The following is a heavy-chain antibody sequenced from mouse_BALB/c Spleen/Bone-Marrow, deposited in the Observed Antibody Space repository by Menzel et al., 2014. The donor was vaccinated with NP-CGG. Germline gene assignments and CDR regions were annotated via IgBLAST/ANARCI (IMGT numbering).Heavy chain of an antibody. V-gene: IGHV1S81*02. Sequence: VKLQESGAELVEPGASVKLSCKASGYTFTSYYMYWVKQRPGQGLEWIGEINPSNGGTNFNEKFKSKATLTVDKSSSTAYMQLSSLTSEDSAVYYCTRSDGYYVPHWYFDVWGAGTTVTVSS. D-gene: IGHD2-3*01. J-gene: IGHJ1*01. CDR3: TRSDGYYVPHWYFDV. CDR2: INPSNGGT. CDR1: GYTFTSYY.